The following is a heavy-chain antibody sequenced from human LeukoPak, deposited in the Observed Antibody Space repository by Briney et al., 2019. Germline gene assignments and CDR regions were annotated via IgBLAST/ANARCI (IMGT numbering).Heavy chain of an antibody. CDR2: FSGGGDS. V-gene: IGHV3-23*01. CDR1: GFTSGVYA. D-gene: IGHD4-17*01. CDR3: ARNYGDYAFDI. Sequence: GGSLRLSCVASGFTSGVYAMSWVRQAPGKGLEWVSAFSGGGDSFYADSVRGRFSVSADKSKNILYLQMNSLRAEDAAVYYCARNYGDYAFDIWGQGTMVTVSS. J-gene: IGHJ3*02.